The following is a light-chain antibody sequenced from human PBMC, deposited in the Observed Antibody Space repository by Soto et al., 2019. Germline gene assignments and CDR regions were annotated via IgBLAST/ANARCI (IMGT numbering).Light chain of an antibody. J-gene: IGKJ1*01. CDR3: QQYNNWPPWT. V-gene: IGKV3-15*01. Sequence: EVVLTQSPASLSVSPGERVTLSCRASQNIRNNLAWYQQKPGQSPRLLISGASTREAGVPGRFSGSGSGTEFTLIISSLQSEDFAIYYCQQYNNWPPWTFGRGTKVDIK. CDR1: QNIRNN. CDR2: GAS.